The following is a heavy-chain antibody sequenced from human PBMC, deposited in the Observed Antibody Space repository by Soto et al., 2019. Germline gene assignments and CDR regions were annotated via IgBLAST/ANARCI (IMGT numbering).Heavy chain of an antibody. V-gene: IGHV3-7*03. CDR1: GFTFSNDW. CDR2: IKQAGSEK. J-gene: IGHJ5*02. Sequence: GGSLRLSCAASGFTFSNDWMSWRRKAPGKGLEWVANIKQAGSEKYYVDTVKGRFTISRDNAKNSSYLQMNSLRAEDTAVYYCARGRNMAWGQGTLVTVSS. CDR3: ARGRNMA.